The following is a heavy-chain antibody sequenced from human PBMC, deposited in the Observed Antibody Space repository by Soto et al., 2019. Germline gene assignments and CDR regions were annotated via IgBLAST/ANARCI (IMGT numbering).Heavy chain of an antibody. J-gene: IGHJ6*02. CDR2: ISSSSLSI. CDR1: GFTFSSYS. CDR3: ARNESSNIYGMDV. V-gene: IGHV3-21*01. Sequence: EVQLVESGGGLVKPGGSLRLSCAASGFTFSSYSMNWVRKAPGKGLEWVSSISSSSLSINYADSVKGRFSISRYNAQNSLHLQMNNLRAEDTAVYYCARNESSNIYGMDVWGQGTTVTVSS. D-gene: IGHD6-6*01.